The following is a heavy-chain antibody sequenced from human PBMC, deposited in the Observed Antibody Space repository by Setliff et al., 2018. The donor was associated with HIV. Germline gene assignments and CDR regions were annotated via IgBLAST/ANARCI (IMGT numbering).Heavy chain of an antibody. CDR1: GGSFSGFY. V-gene: IGHV4-34*01. CDR2: VTHSGTT. Sequence: SETLSLTCAVHGGSFSGFYWTFIRQSPGKGLEWIGEVTHSGTTTYDPSLKRRITISVDTSKNQFSLKLTSVTAADMGVYYCARGRKKTLAVSGTRYFDFWGQGTLVTVSS. CDR3: ARGRKKTLAVSGTRYFDF. J-gene: IGHJ4*02. D-gene: IGHD6-19*01.